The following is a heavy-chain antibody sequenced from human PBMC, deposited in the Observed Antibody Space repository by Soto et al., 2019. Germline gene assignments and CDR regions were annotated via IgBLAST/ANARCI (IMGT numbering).Heavy chain of an antibody. CDR1: GYTFTSYY. Sequence: QVQLVQSGAAVKKPGASVKASCKASGYTFTSYYMHWVRQAPGQGLEWMGIINPSGGSTSYVQMFQGRVPMTRDTSTSTVYMALSSLSSENTAVYYCALLWWYREGVWGKGTTVTVSS. CDR3: ALLWWYREGV. J-gene: IGHJ6*04. V-gene: IGHV1-46*01. CDR2: INPSGGST. D-gene: IGHD2-21*01.